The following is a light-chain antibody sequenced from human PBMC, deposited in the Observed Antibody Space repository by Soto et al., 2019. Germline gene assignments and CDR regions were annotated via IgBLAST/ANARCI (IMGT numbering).Light chain of an antibody. Sequence: QSVLTQPPSVSGAPVQKVTISCTGSSSNIGAGYDVNWYHQLPGTAPKLLIHGNSNRPSGVPDRFSGSKSGTSASLAITGLQAEDEADYFCQSYDSSLSGYVFGTGTKVTVL. CDR3: QSYDSSLSGYV. V-gene: IGLV1-40*01. J-gene: IGLJ1*01. CDR2: GNS. CDR1: SSNIGAGYD.